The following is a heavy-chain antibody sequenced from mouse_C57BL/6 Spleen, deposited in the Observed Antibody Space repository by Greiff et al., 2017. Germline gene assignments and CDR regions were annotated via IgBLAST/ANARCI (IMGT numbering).Heavy chain of an antibody. CDR2: IRNKANGYTT. CDR3: ARRDGNYGMYYFDY. V-gene: IGHV7-3*01. D-gene: IGHD2-1*01. Sequence: EVMLVGSGGGLVQPGGSLSLSCAASGFTFTDYYMSWVRQPPGKALEWLGFIRNKANGYTTEYSASVKGRFTISRDNSQSILYLQMNALRAEDSATYYCARRDGNYGMYYFDYWGQGTTLTVSS. J-gene: IGHJ2*01. CDR1: GFTFTDYY.